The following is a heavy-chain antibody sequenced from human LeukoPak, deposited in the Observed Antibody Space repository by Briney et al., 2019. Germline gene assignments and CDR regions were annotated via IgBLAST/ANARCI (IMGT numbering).Heavy chain of an antibody. J-gene: IGHJ5*02. CDR1: GFTFRNYG. CDR3: ARDQGEGATRRFDP. D-gene: IGHD1-26*01. CDR2: ISTSGSYI. V-gene: IGHV3-21*01. Sequence: GGPLRLSCAPSGFTFRNYGMNWVRQAPGKGLEWVSYISTSGSYIYYADSVKGRFTISRDDARNSLYLQMNSLRAEDTAVYYCARDQGEGATRRFDPWGQGTLVTVSS.